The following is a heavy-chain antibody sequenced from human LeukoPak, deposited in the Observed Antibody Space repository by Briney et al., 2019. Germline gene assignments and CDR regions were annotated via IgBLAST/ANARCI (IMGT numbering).Heavy chain of an antibody. Sequence: PGGSLRLSCAASGFTFSSYAMNWVRQAPGKGLEWVSATSSSDAGTYHADSVRGRFTISRDNSKNTLYLLMNSLRAEDTAVYYCARDFEYSSSSGYMDVWGKGTTVTVSS. J-gene: IGHJ6*03. CDR3: ARDFEYSSSSGYMDV. V-gene: IGHV3-23*01. CDR1: GFTFSSYA. CDR2: TSSSDAGT. D-gene: IGHD6-13*01.